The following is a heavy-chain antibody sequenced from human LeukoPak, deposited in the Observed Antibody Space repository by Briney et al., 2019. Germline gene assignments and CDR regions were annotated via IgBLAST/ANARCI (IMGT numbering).Heavy chain of an antibody. D-gene: IGHD1-1*01. CDR2: IYHSGSP. CDR3: ARLPFPNWDTDYDY. V-gene: IGHV4-38-2*01. Sequence: SETLSLTCAVSGYSISSGDYWGWIRQPPGKGLEWIGRIYHSGSPYYNPSLKSRVTISVDTSKNQFSLKLSSVTAADTAVYYCARLPFPNWDTDYDYWGQGTLVTVSS. CDR1: GYSISSGDY. J-gene: IGHJ4*02.